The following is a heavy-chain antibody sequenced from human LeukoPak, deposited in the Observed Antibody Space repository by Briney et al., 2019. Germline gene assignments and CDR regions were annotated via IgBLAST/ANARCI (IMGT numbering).Heavy chain of an antibody. V-gene: IGHV4-59*01. CDR2: IYYSGST. D-gene: IGHD6-6*01. J-gene: IGHJ4*02. CDR3: ARGEYSSFLDY. CDR1: GFTFSDYY. Sequence: GSLRLSCAASGFTFSDYYMSWIRQPPGKGLEWIGYIYYSGSTNYNPSLKSRVTISVDTSKNQFSLKLSSVTAADTAVYYCARGEYSSFLDYWGQGTLVTVSS.